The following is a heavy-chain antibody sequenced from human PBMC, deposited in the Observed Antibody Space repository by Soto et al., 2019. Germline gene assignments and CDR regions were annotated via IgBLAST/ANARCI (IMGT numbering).Heavy chain of an antibody. Sequence: LRLSCAASGFTFRSYAMNWVRQTQERGLEWVSSISSTSTYTHYADSVKGRFTISRDNANNSLFLQMNSLRAEDTAIYYCARDLALAGNYWGQGALVTVSS. CDR1: GFTFRSYA. CDR2: ISSTSTYT. V-gene: IGHV3-21*01. J-gene: IGHJ4*02. D-gene: IGHD6-19*01. CDR3: ARDLALAGNY.